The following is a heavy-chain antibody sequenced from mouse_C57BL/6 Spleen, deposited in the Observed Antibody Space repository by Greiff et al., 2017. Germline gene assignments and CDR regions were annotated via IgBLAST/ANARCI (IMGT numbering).Heavy chain of an antibody. CDR2: ISSGSSTI. D-gene: IGHD6-1*02. J-gene: IGHJ4*01. Sequence: EVKLVESGGGLVKPGGSLKLSCAASGFTFSDYGMHWVRQAPEKGLEWVAYISSGSSTIYYADTVKGRFTISRDNAKNTLFLQMTLLRSEETAQYYVAKQTASVYAMDYWGQGTSVTVSS. CDR3: AKQTASVYAMDY. CDR1: GFTFSDYG. V-gene: IGHV5-17*01.